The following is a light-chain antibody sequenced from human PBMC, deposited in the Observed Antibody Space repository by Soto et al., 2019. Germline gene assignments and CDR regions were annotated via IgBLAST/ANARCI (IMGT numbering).Light chain of an antibody. CDR1: QRISGW. J-gene: IGKJ5*01. CDR2: DVS. Sequence: DIRMAQAASSLTASVVDTVTITCRASQRISGWLAWHQQKPGKAPKLLIYDVSALKRGVPPRFSGSGSGTEFTLTISSLQPDDFATYYSQEYNSYLSIPFGQGTRLEIK. V-gene: IGKV1-5*01. CDR3: QEYNSYLSIP.